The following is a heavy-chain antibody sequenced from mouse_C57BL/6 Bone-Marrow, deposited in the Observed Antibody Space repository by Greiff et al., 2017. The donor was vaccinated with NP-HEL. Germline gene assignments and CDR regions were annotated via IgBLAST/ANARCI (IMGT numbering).Heavy chain of an antibody. Sequence: QVQLQQSGAELARPGASVKLSCKASGYTFTSYGISWVKQRTGQGLEWIGEIYPRSGNTYYNEKFKGKATLTADKSSSTAYMELRSLTSEDSAVYFCASTPLFYYGSSPYWYFDVWGTGTTVTVSS. CDR3: ASTPLFYYGSSPYWYFDV. CDR2: IYPRSGNT. D-gene: IGHD1-1*01. CDR1: GYTFTSYG. V-gene: IGHV1-81*01. J-gene: IGHJ1*03.